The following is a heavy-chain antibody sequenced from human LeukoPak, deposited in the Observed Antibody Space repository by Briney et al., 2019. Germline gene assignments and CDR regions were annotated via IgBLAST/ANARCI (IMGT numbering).Heavy chain of an antibody. D-gene: IGHD3-22*01. CDR2: ISGSGGIT. CDR1: GFTFSSYA. J-gene: IGHJ3*02. V-gene: IGHV3-23*01. CDR3: DLTPDYYASSGYHADAFDI. Sequence: GGSLRLSCAASGFTFSSYAMSWVRQAPGKGLECVSAISGSGGITYYADSVKGRFTISRDNSKNTRYLQMNSLRAENTAVYYCDLTPDYYASSGYHADAFDIWGQGKMAPVSS.